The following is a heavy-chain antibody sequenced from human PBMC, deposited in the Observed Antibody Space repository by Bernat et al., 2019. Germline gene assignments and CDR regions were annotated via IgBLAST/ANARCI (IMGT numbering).Heavy chain of an antibody. CDR1: GFTFSSYA. V-gene: IGHV3-23*01. CDR3: ARVGCSGGSCYWYNWFDP. CDR2: ISGSGGST. J-gene: IGHJ5*02. D-gene: IGHD2-15*01. Sequence: EVQLLESGGGLVQPGGSLRLSCAASGFTFSSYAMSWVRQAPGKGLEWVSAISGSGGSTYYADSVKGRFTISRDNSKNTLYLQMNSLRAEDTAVYYCARVGCSGGSCYWYNWFDPWGQGTLVTVSS.